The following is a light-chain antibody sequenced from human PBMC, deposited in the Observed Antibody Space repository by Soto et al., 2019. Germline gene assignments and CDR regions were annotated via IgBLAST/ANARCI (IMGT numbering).Light chain of an antibody. CDR3: HHYGSSMWS. CDR2: GAS. Sequence: EIVMTQSPATLSVSPGERATLSCRASQSVSSNLAWYQQKPGQAPSLLIYGASRRATGTPDRFSGSVSGKDFNLNISRVEPEDSAVYYCHHYGSSMWSFGQGTKVDIK. V-gene: IGKV3-20*01. CDR1: QSVSSN. J-gene: IGKJ1*01.